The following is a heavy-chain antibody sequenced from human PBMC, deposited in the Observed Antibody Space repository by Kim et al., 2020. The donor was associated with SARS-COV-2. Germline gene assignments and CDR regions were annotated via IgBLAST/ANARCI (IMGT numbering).Heavy chain of an antibody. CDR2: IWYDGSNK. V-gene: IGHV3-33*01. D-gene: IGHD6-13*01. CDR1: GFTFSSYG. CDR3: ARGEGGGIAAASHY. Sequence: GGSLRLSCAASGFTFSSYGMHWVRQAPGKGLEWVAVIWYDGSNKYYADSVKGRFTISRDNSKNTLYLQMNSLRAEDTAVYYCARGEGGGIAAASHYCGQGTLVTVSS. J-gene: IGHJ4*02.